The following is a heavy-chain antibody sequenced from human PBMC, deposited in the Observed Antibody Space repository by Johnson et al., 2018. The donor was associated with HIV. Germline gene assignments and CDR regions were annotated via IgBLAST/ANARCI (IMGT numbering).Heavy chain of an antibody. J-gene: IGHJ3*02. D-gene: IGHD6-19*01. CDR3: ARVQLLADDVFNI. V-gene: IGHV3-33*05. Sequence: LVESGGGVVQPGRSLRLSCAASGFTFSSYAMHWVRQTPGKGLEWVAVISYDGSNKYYPGSVKGRFTISRENAKNTLYLQMNSLRAEDMAIYYCARVQLLADDVFNIWGQGTMVTVSS. CDR1: GFTFSSYA. CDR2: ISYDGSNK.